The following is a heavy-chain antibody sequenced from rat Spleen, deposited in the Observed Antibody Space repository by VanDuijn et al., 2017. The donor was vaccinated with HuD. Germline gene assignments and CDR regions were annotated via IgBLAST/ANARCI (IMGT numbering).Heavy chain of an antibody. CDR2: ISYDGSST. D-gene: IGHD1-11*01. CDR1: GFTFSDYY. Sequence: EVQLVESDGGLVQPGRSLKLSCAASGFTFSDYYMAWVRQAPTKGLEWVATISYDGSSTYYRDSVKGRFTISRDNAKSTLYLQMDSLRSEETATYYCAIEGTTGGFAYWGQGTLVTVSS. V-gene: IGHV5-29*01. CDR3: AIEGTTGGFAY. J-gene: IGHJ3*01.